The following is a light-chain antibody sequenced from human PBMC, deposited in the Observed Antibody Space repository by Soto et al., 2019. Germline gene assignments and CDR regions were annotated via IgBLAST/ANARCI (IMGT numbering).Light chain of an antibody. CDR1: NSDVANYDY. J-gene: IGLJ2*01. Sequence: QSALPQPASVSGSPGQSITLSCTGANSDVANYDYVSWYRQYPGLAPQVIISEVTNRPSVISDRFSGSKSANTAYLTISGLQAEDEADYYCCSHTISGAPVFGGGTKVTVL. CDR2: EVT. CDR3: CSHTISGAPV. V-gene: IGLV2-14*01.